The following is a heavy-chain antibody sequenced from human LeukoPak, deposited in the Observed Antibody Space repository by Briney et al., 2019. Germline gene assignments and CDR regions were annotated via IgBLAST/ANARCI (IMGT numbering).Heavy chain of an antibody. V-gene: IGHV3-30*01. Sequence: PGRSLRLSCAASGFTFSSYAMHWVRQAPGKGLEWVAGISYDVSNKYYADSVKGRFTISRDNSKNTLYLQMNSLRAEDTAVYYCARDGTYYDILTGYPRGIFDYWGQGTLVTVSS. D-gene: IGHD3-9*01. J-gene: IGHJ4*02. CDR1: GFTFSSYA. CDR3: ARDGTYYDILTGYPRGIFDY. CDR2: ISYDVSNK.